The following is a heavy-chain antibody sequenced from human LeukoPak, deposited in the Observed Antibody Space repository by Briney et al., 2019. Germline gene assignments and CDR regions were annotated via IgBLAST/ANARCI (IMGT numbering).Heavy chain of an antibody. CDR1: GCSVAPYY. Sequence: SETLSLTCSVSGCSVAPYYWNCIRQSPGKVLEWIGYIHYSGSTKYNPSLESRVTISVDTSRNQFSLKLNSVTAADTAVYYCARDDSDYDDAFLIWGPGKMVSVSS. CDR3: ARDDSDYDDAFLI. J-gene: IGHJ3*02. CDR2: IHYSGST. D-gene: IGHD5-12*01. V-gene: IGHV4-59*02.